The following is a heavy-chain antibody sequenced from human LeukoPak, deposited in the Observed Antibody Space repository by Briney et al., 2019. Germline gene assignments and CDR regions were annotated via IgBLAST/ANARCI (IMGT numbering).Heavy chain of an antibody. CDR3: ARSDYVWGSYRYHAFDI. D-gene: IGHD3-16*02. Sequence: GSLRLSCAASGFTFSSFGMSWVRQAPGKGLEWVSAISGSGVSTYYADSVKGRFTISRDNAKNSLYLQMNSLRAEDTAVYYCARSDYVWGSYRYHAFDIWGQGTMVTVSS. J-gene: IGHJ3*02. CDR2: ISGSGVST. CDR1: GFTFSSFG. V-gene: IGHV3-23*01.